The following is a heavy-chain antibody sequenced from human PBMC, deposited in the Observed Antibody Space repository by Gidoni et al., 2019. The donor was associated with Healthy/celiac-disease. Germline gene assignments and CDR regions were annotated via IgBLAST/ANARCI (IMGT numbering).Heavy chain of an antibody. D-gene: IGHD4-17*01. Sequence: QVQLQQWGAGLLKHSETLYLTCAVYGGSFRGYYWSWIRQPPGKGLEWIGEINHSGSTNYNPSLKSRVTISVDTSKNQFSLKLSSVTAADTAVYYCASGMTTVSYYYYYYGMDVWGQGTTVTVSS. V-gene: IGHV4-34*01. CDR1: GGSFRGYY. J-gene: IGHJ6*02. CDR2: INHSGST. CDR3: ASGMTTVSYYYYYYGMDV.